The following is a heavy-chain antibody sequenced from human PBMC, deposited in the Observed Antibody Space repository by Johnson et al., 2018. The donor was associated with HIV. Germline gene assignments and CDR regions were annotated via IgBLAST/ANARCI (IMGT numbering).Heavy chain of an antibody. Sequence: VQLVESGGGVVQSGRSLRLSCAASGFTVSSNYMSWVRQAPGKGLEWVANIKQDGSEKYYVDSVKGRFTISRDDSKNTLYLQMNSLKTEDTAVYYCTTDPFVGATYAFDIWGQGTMVTVSS. CDR1: GFTVSSNY. CDR3: TTDPFVGATYAFDI. V-gene: IGHV3-7*03. J-gene: IGHJ3*02. D-gene: IGHD1-26*01. CDR2: IKQDGSEK.